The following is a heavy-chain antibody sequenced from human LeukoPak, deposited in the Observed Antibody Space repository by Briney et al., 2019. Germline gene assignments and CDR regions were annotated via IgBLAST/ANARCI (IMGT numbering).Heavy chain of an antibody. CDR3: AKDARGCSDY. CDR1: GFTFSRSG. CDR2: IRYDGNNK. D-gene: IGHD5-12*01. V-gene: IGHV3-30*02. Sequence: GGPLRLSCAASGFTFSRSGMHWVRQAPGKGLEWVAFIRYDGNNKYYSDSVKGRFTISRDTSKDTLYLQMNSLRAEDTAVYYCAKDARGCSDYWGQGTLVTVSS. J-gene: IGHJ4*02.